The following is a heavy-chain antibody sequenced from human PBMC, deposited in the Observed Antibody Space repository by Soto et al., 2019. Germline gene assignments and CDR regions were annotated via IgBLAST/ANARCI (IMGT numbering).Heavy chain of an antibody. J-gene: IGHJ4*02. CDR1: GGSISSGDYY. CDR2: IYYSGST. Sequence: QVQPQESGPGLVKRSQTLSLTCTVSGGSISSGDYYWSWIRQPPGKGLEWIGYIYYSGSTYYNPYLSSRVTMSVVTSKFQFSLNLSSVSAADAAVYYCARYDSGEAITSGFDYWGQGTLVTVSS. D-gene: IGHD3-22*01. CDR3: ARYDSGEAITSGFDY. V-gene: IGHV4-30-4*01.